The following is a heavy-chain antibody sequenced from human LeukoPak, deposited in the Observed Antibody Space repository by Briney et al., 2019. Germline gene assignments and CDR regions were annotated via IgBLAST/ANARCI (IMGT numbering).Heavy chain of an antibody. Sequence: SETLSLTCTVSGGSISSSSYYWGWIRQPPGTGLEWIGSIYYSGSTYYNPSLKSRVTISVDTSKNQISLKLSSVTAADTAVYYCARPGDYYDSSGHFDYWGQGTLVTVSS. CDR3: ARPGDYYDSSGHFDY. V-gene: IGHV4-39*01. CDR2: IYYSGST. D-gene: IGHD3-22*01. J-gene: IGHJ4*02. CDR1: GGSISSSSYY.